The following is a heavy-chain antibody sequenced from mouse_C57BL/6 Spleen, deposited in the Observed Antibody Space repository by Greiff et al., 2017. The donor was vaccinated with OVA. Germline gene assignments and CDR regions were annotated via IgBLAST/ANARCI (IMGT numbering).Heavy chain of an antibody. D-gene: IGHD1-1*01. CDR3: AKEGNYYGSSSWFAY. CDR2: IHPNSGST. CDR1: GYTFTSYW. V-gene: IGHV1-64*01. Sequence: QVQLQQPGAELVKPGASVKLSCKASGYTFTSYWMHWVKQRPGQGLEWIGMIHPNSGSTNYNEKFKSKATLTVDKSSSTAYMQLSSLTSEDSAVYYCAKEGNYYGSSSWFAYWGQGNLVTVSA. J-gene: IGHJ3*01.